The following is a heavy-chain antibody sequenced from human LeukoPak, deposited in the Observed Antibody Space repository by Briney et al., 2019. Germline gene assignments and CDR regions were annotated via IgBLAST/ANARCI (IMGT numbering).Heavy chain of an antibody. CDR2: IEPSDSYT. Sequence: GESLRISCKGSGYSYTNYWITWVRQMPGEGLEWMGRIEPSDSYTNYSPSFQGHATISADKSISTTYLQWSSLKASDTAMYYCARRAGRGNWADYWGQGTLVTVSS. J-gene: IGHJ4*02. CDR1: GYSYTNYW. CDR3: ARRAGRGNWADY. V-gene: IGHV5-10-1*01. D-gene: IGHD3-10*01.